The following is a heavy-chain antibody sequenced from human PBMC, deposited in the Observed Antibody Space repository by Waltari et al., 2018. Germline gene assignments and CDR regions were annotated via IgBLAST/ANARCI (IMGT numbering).Heavy chain of an antibody. D-gene: IGHD2-15*01. CDR3: PRDRGRGLYLDS. CDR2: IHGSGRT. CDR1: GDPMTQNYS. J-gene: IGHJ4*02. V-gene: IGHV4-4*02. Sequence: QLQLQQSGPALVKPSESLSLTCAVPGDPMTQNYSWNWVRQPPGKVLEWIGQIHGSGRTNYNPSLESRVTVSIDTSNSQFSLKVSYATAADTAVYYWPRDRGRGLYLDSWGQGTLVTVSP.